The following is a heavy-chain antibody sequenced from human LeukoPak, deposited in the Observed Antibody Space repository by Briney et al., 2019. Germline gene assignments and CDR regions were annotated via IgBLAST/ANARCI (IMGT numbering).Heavy chain of an antibody. Sequence: GGSLRLSCAASGFTFSSYSMNWVRQAPGKGLEWDSSISSSSSYIYYADSVKGRFTISRDNAKNSLYLQMNSLRAEDTAVYYCARVPPHYYYGMDVWGQGTTVTVSS. D-gene: IGHD1-14*01. V-gene: IGHV3-21*01. CDR3: ARVPPHYYYGMDV. CDR1: GFTFSSYS. CDR2: ISSSSSYI. J-gene: IGHJ6*02.